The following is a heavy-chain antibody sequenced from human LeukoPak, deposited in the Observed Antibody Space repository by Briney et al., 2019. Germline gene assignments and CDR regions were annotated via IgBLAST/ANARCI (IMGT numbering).Heavy chain of an antibody. J-gene: IGHJ5*02. V-gene: IGHV1-8*01. CDR2: MNPNSGNT. Sequence: ASVKVSCKASGYTFTSYDINWVRQATGQGLEWMGWMNPNSGNTGYAQKFQGRVTMTRNASISTAYMELSSLRSEDTAVYYCARGRGRPGIAAAGTGPSGNWFDPWGQGTLVTVSS. CDR3: ARGRGRPGIAAAGTGPSGNWFDP. CDR1: GYTFTSYD. D-gene: IGHD6-13*01.